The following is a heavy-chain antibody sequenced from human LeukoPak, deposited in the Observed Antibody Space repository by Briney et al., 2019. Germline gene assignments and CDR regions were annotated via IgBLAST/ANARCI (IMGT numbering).Heavy chain of an antibody. Sequence: GGSLRLSCAASGFTFSSYAMHRVRQAPGKGLEWVAVISYDGSNKYYADSVKGRFTISRDNSKNTLYLQMNSLRAEDTAVYYCARAGYCSSTSCSYYFDYWGQGTLVTVSS. J-gene: IGHJ4*02. CDR1: GFTFSSYA. V-gene: IGHV3-30*04. CDR2: ISYDGSNK. CDR3: ARAGYCSSTSCSYYFDY. D-gene: IGHD2-2*01.